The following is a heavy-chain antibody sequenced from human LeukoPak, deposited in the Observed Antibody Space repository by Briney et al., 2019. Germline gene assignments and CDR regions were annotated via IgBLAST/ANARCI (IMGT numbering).Heavy chain of an antibody. Sequence: ASVKVSCKASGYTFTSYYMHWVRQAPGQGLEWMGRTIPIRGMTNYAQKFQGRVTITADTSTSTAYMELSSLTSEDTAVYFCARGPYDGTFYFDSWGQGTLVIVSS. D-gene: IGHD3-16*01. CDR3: ARGPYDGTFYFDS. J-gene: IGHJ4*02. CDR2: TIPIRGMT. V-gene: IGHV1-46*01. CDR1: GYTFTSYY.